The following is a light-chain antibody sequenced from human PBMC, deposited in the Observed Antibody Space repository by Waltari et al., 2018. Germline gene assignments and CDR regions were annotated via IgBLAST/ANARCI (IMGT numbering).Light chain of an antibody. CDR2: DAS. CDR3: QQRSNWPPYT. V-gene: IGKV3-11*01. J-gene: IGKJ2*01. Sequence: EIVLTQSPATLSLSPGEIPTLSCRASQRVSSYLAWYQQKPGQAPRLLIYDASNRATGIPARFSGSGSGTDFTLTISSLEPEDFAFYYCQQRSNWPPYTFGQGTKLEIK. CDR1: QRVSSY.